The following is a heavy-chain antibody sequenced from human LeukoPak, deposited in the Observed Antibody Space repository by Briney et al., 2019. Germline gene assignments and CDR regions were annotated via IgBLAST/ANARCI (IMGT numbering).Heavy chain of an antibody. D-gene: IGHD2-2*01. V-gene: IGHV3-23*01. CDR3: AKDQEVVPGDAFDI. J-gene: IGHJ3*02. CDR1: GFTFSSYA. CDR2: ISGSGGST. Sequence: GGSLRLSCAASGFTFSSYAMSWVRQAPGKGLEWVSAISGSGGSTYYADCVKGRFTIYRDNSKNTVYLQMNSLRAEDTAVYYCAKDQEVVPGDAFDIWGQGTMVTVSS.